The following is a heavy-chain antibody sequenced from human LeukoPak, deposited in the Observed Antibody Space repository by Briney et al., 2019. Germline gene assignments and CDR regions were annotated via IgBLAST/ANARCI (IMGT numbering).Heavy chain of an antibody. Sequence: GGSLRLSCAASGFTFSSYGMHWVRQAPGKGLEWVAVISYDGSNKYYADSVKGRFTISRDNSKNTLYLQMNSLRAEDTAVYYCAIDSGKYSSSWYIQGWFDPWGQGTLVTVSS. D-gene: IGHD6-13*01. J-gene: IGHJ5*02. CDR3: AIDSGKYSSSWYIQGWFDP. CDR2: ISYDGSNK. CDR1: GFTFSSYG. V-gene: IGHV3-30*03.